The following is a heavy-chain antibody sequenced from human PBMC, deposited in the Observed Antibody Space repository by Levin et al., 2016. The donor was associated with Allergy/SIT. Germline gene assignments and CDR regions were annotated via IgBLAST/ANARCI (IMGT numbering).Heavy chain of an antibody. CDR2: ISDGGDTT. V-gene: IGHV3-23*01. Sequence: ETLSLTCAASGFTFSSYFMSWVRQAPGKGLDWVSAISDGGDTTYYTDSVRGRFTISRDDSRSTVYLQMSSLRAEDTAVYYCAKGRDFYQDYWGQGTLVTVSS. J-gene: IGHJ4*02. CDR1: GFTFSSYF. CDR3: AKGRDFYQDY. D-gene: IGHD2-21*02.